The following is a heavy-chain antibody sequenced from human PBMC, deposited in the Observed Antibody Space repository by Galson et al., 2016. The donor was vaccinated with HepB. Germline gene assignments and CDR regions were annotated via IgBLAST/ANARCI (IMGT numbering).Heavy chain of an antibody. J-gene: IGHJ4*02. D-gene: IGHD3-10*01. CDR1: GGSITRGAYY. V-gene: IGHV4-39*01. CDR2: LYYIGNT. CDR3: ARKDMVTRIWFGEGPGGTFDY. Sequence: SETLSLTCPVSGGSITRGAYYWGWIRQPPGKGLQWIGSLYYIGNTYSTRPLQSRVSIPADTSKNQFSLRLRSVTAADTAVYFCARKDMVTRIWFGEGPGGTFDYWGQGTLATVSS.